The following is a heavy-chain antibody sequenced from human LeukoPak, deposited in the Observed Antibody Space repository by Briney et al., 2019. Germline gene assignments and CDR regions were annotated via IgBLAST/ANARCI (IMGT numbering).Heavy chain of an antibody. CDR2: ISTSSSYI. D-gene: IGHD3-16*01. CDR3: ARGGDHPTFLFQYMDV. V-gene: IGHV3-21*06. Sequence: GGSLRLSCAASGFTFSSYSMNWVRQAPGKGLEWVSSISTSSSYIYCADSVKGRFTISRDNAKNSLSLQMNSLRAEDTAVYYCARGGDHPTFLFQYMDVWGKGTTVTVSS. J-gene: IGHJ6*03. CDR1: GFTFSSYS.